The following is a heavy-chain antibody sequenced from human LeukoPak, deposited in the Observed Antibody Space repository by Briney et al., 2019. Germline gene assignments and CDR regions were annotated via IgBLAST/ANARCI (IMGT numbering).Heavy chain of an antibody. V-gene: IGHV3-21*01. J-gene: IGHJ3*01. CDR2: ISSTGSYI. CDR1: GFSFNTYT. CDR3: ASPYSTSWNDAYDV. Sequence: GGSLRLSCAASGFSFNTYTMNWVRQAPGRGLEWVASISSTGSYIYYADSVRGRFTISRDNAENSLYLQMNNLRAEDTAVFYCASPYSTSWNDAYDVWAKGQWSPSLQ. D-gene: IGHD6-13*01.